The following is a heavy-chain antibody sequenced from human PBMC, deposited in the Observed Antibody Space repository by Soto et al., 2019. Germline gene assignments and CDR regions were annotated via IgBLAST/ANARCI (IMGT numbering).Heavy chain of an antibody. CDR1: GFTFGDYA. J-gene: IGHJ5*02. CDR2: IRSKAYGGTT. CDR3: TRATSSWYVKFWFDP. D-gene: IGHD6-13*01. V-gene: IGHV3-49*03. Sequence: GVLRLSCTASGFTFGDYAMSWFRQAPGKGLEWVGFIRSKAYGGTTEYAASVKGRFTISRDDSKSIAYLQMNSLKTEDTAVYYCTRATSSWYVKFWFDPWGQGTLVTVSS.